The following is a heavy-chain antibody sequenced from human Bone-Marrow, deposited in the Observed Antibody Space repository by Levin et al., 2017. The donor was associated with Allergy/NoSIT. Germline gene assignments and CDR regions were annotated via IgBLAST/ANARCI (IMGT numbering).Heavy chain of an antibody. V-gene: IGHV3-23*01. Sequence: QPGGSLRLSCAGSGFTFGSYAMSWVRQAPGKGLECVSFIIGSGDSTYYADSVKGRFTISRDNSKNTLYLQMNSLSAEDTAMYYCAKDSTFSSAWGYFDHWGQGTLVTVSS. D-gene: IGHD6-19*01. J-gene: IGHJ4*02. CDR1: GFTFGSYA. CDR2: IIGSGDST. CDR3: AKDSTFSSAWGYFDH.